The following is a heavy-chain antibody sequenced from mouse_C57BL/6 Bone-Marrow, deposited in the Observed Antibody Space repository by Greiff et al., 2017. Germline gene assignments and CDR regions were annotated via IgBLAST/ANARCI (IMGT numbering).Heavy chain of an antibody. CDR3: ARGGIYRVHMDD. Sequence: EVQLQQSGPVLVKPGASVKMSCKASGYTFTDYYMNWVKQSHGKSLEWIGVINPYNGGTSYNQKFKGKATLTVDKSSRPAYMELNSLTSEDAAVYDCARGGIYRVHMDDWGQGTSVTVSS. V-gene: IGHV1-19*01. CDR1: GYTFTDYY. CDR2: INPYNGGT. J-gene: IGHJ4*01. D-gene: IGHD2-1*01.